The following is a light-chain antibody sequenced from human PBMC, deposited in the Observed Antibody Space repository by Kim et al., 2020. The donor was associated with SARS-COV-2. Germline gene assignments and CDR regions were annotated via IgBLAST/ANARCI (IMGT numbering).Light chain of an antibody. CDR3: QQYGSSLQT. CDR1: QTVTNNF. J-gene: IGKJ1*01. Sequence: EIVLTQSPDTLSLSPEERATLSCRATQTVTNNFLAWYQQKPGQAPRLLIYGASRRATGIQDRISGSGSGTDFTLTISRLEPENSAVYYCQQYGSSLQTFGQGTKVDIK. V-gene: IGKV3-20*01. CDR2: GAS.